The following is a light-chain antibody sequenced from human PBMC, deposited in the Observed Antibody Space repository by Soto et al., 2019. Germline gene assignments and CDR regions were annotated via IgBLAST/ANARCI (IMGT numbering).Light chain of an antibody. Sequence: DIQMTQSPSSLSASVGDRVTITCRASQGISNFLAWYQQKPGKVPKLLISAASTFQSAVPSRFSGSGAGTDFTLTITSLQPEDVATYYCQKYSSVITFGQGTRLDIK. J-gene: IGKJ5*01. V-gene: IGKV1-27*01. CDR2: AAS. CDR3: QKYSSVIT. CDR1: QGISNF.